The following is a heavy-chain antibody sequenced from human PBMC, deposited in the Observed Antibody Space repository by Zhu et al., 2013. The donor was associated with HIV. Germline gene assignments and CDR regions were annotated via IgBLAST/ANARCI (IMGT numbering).Heavy chain of an antibody. V-gene: IGHV4-59*11. J-gene: IGHJ1*01. CDR1: GGSISRHY. D-gene: IGHD6-13*01. CDR3: ASWSDSSWGFQR. CDR2: IYNSGSS. Sequence: QVQLQESGPGLVKPSETLSLTCTVSGGSISRHYWNWIRQTPEKGLEWIGYIYNSGSSRYNPSLNSRVTISLDTSKSHFSLKMTYVTPADTAVYYCASWSDSSWGFQRWGRGTLVT.